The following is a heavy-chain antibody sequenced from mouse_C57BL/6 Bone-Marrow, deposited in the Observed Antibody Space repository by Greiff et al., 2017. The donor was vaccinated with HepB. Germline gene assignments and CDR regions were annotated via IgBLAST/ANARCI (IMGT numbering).Heavy chain of an antibody. V-gene: IGHV2-5*01. D-gene: IGHD2-1*01. CDR3: AKTIYGNYVWYFDV. Sequence: QVQLQQSGPGLVQPSQSLSITCTVSGFSFTSYGVHWVRQSPGKGLEWVGVIWRSGSTNNNAAFMSRLSITKDNSKSQVFFKMNSLQADDTAIYYCAKTIYGNYVWYFDVWGTGTTVTVSS. CDR2: IWRSGST. J-gene: IGHJ1*03. CDR1: GFSFTSYG.